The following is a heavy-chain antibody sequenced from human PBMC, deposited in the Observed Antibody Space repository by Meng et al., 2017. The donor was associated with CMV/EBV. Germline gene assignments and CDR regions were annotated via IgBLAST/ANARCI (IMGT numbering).Heavy chain of an antibody. Sequence: GESLKISCAASGFTFSDYYMSWIRQAPGKGLEWVSYISSSGSTIYYADSVKGRFTISRDNAKNSLYLQMNSLRAEDTAVYYCAREAGYSSSWYDGGGDYYYYYGMDVWGQGTTVTVSS. CDR1: GFTFSDYY. J-gene: IGHJ6*02. D-gene: IGHD6-13*01. V-gene: IGHV3-11*04. CDR2: ISSSGSTI. CDR3: AREAGYSSSWYDGGGDYYYYYGMDV.